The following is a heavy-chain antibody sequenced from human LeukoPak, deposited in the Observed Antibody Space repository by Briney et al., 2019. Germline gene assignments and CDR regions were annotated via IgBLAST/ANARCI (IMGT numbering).Heavy chain of an antibody. CDR1: GYTFTGYY. CDR2: INPNSGGT. D-gene: IGHD2/OR15-2a*01. Sequence: GASVKVSCKASGYTFTGYYMHWVRQAPGQGFEWMGWINPNSGGTNYAQKFQGRVTMTRDTSISTAYMELSRLRSDDTAVYYCARDIIEDPHYYYYGMDAWGQGTTVTVSS. CDR3: ARDIIEDPHYYYYGMDA. V-gene: IGHV1-2*02. J-gene: IGHJ6*02.